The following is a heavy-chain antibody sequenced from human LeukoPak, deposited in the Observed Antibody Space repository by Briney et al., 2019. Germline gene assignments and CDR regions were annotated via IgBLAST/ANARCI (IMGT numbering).Heavy chain of an antibody. CDR3: ARDSWRDGPFDY. CDR1: GGSISSYY. V-gene: IGHV4-4*07. CDR2: IY. D-gene: IGHD6-13*01. Sequence: SETLSLTCTVSGGSISSYYWSWIRQPAGKGLEWIGRIYRVTMSVDTSKNQFSLKLSSVTAADTAVYYCARDSWRDGPFDYWGQGTLVTVSS. J-gene: IGHJ4*02.